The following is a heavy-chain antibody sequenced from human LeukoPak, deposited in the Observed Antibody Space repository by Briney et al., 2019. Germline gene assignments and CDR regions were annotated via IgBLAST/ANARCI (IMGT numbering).Heavy chain of an antibody. J-gene: IGHJ4*02. CDR2: INHSGST. Sequence: SETLSLTCAVYGGSFSGYYWSWIRQPPGKGLEWIGEINHSGSTNYNPSLKSRVTISVDTSKNQFSLKLSSVTAADTAVYYCARGLLGDSGSYRGYFDYWGQGTLVTVSS. D-gene: IGHD1-26*01. CDR3: ARGLLGDSGSYRGYFDY. CDR1: GGSFSGYY. V-gene: IGHV4-34*01.